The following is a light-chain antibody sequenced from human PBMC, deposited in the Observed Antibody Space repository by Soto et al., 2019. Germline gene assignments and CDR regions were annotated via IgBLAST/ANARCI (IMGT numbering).Light chain of an antibody. CDR2: VVS. CDR3: SSYTSSSTLL. V-gene: IGLV2-14*01. Sequence: QSVLTQPASVSGSPGQSITISCTGTSSDVGGYNYVSWYQQHPGKAPKLMIYVVSNRPSGVSNRFSGSKSGNTASLTISGLQAEDEADYYCSSYTSSSTLLFGGGTKLTVL. J-gene: IGLJ2*01. CDR1: SSDVGGYNY.